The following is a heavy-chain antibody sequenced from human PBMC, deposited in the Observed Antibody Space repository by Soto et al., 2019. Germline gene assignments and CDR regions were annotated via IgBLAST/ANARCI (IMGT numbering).Heavy chain of an antibody. CDR1: GGTFSSYA. D-gene: IGHD2-21*02. Sequence: ASVKVSCKASGGTFSSYAISWVRQAPGQGLEWMGGIIPIFGTANYAQKFQGRVTITADESTSIAYMELSSLRSEDTAVYYCARDPWGDGYYYYYGMDVWGQGTTVTVSS. V-gene: IGHV1-69*13. CDR3: ARDPWGDGYYYYYGMDV. J-gene: IGHJ6*02. CDR2: IIPIFGTA.